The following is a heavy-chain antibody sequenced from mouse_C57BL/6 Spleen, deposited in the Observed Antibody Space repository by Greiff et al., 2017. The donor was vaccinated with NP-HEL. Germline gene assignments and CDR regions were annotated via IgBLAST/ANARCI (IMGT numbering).Heavy chain of an antibody. D-gene: IGHD2-4*01. Sequence: EVMLVESGGGLVKPGGSLKLSCAASGFTFSSYTMSWVRQTPEKRLEWVATISGGGGNTYYPDSVKGRFTISRDNAKNTLYLQMSSLRSEYTALYYCARPNYDYDWYFDVWGTGTTVTVSS. CDR3: ARPNYDYDWYFDV. V-gene: IGHV5-9*01. CDR1: GFTFSSYT. J-gene: IGHJ1*03. CDR2: ISGGGGNT.